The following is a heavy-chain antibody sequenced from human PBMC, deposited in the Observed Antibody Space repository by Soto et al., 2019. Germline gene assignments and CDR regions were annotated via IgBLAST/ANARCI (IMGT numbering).Heavy chain of an antibody. CDR2: IYHSGST. CDR3: AGTPSRRKWLLDY. V-gene: IGHV4-30-2*01. Sequence: SETLSLTCAVSGGSISSGGYSWSWIRQPPGKGLEWIGYIYHSGSTYYNPSLKSRVTISVDRSKNQFSLKLSSVTAAETAVYYCAGTPSRRKWLLDYWGQGTLVTVSS. D-gene: IGHD3-22*01. J-gene: IGHJ4*02. CDR1: GGSISSGGYS.